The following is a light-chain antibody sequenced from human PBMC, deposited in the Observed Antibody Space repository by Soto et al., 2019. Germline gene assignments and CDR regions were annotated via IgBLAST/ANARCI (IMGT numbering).Light chain of an antibody. CDR1: QSVSISY. CDR3: QEYGSSSLYT. J-gene: IGKJ2*01. CDR2: GAS. Sequence: EIVLPQSPGTLSLSPGERATLSCRASQSVSISYLAWYQQKPGQAPRLLIYGASSRATGIPDRFSGSGSGTDFTLTISRLEPEDFAVYYCQEYGSSSLYTFGQGTKLESK. V-gene: IGKV3-20*01.